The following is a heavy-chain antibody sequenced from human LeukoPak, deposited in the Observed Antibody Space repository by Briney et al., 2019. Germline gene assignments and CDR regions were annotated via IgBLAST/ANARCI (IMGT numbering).Heavy chain of an antibody. CDR1: GGSFSDYY. Sequence: PSETLSLTCAVYGGSFSDYYWTWIRQPPGKGLEWIGYIYHSGSTLYNPSLKSRVTISLDRSKNQFSLKLTSVTAADTAVYYCAGDYGSGSYRFDYWGQGTLVTVSS. V-gene: IGHV4-34*01. CDR2: IYHSGST. CDR3: AGDYGSGSYRFDY. D-gene: IGHD3-10*01. J-gene: IGHJ4*02.